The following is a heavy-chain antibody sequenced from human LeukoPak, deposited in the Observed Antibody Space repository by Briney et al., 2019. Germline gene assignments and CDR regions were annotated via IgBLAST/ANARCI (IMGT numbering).Heavy chain of an antibody. CDR3: ARTTISTDYSKYDGTGPFDY. CDR2: IYHSGSP. Sequence: SETLSLTCTVSGGSINTGGYYWSWIRQPPGKGLEWIGYIYHSGSPYDNPSLKSRVTISVDRSKNQFSLKLSSVTAADTAVYYCARTTISTDYSKYDGTGPFDYWGQGTLVTVSS. D-gene: IGHD4-11*01. J-gene: IGHJ4*02. V-gene: IGHV4-30-2*01. CDR1: GGSINTGGYY.